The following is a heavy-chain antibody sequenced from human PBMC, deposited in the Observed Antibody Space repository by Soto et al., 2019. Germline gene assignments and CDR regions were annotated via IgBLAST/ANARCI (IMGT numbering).Heavy chain of an antibody. CDR3: AKDTAYDITTCCDH. CDR2: INWNSGSI. CDR1: GFTFDDYA. D-gene: IGHD2-2*01. Sequence: PGGSLRLSCAASGFTFDDYAMHWVRQAPGKGLEWVSGINWNSGSIGYADSVKGRFTISRDNAKNSLYLQMSSLRPEDTALYYCAKDTAYDITTCCDHWGQGTLVTVSS. V-gene: IGHV3-9*01. J-gene: IGHJ4*02.